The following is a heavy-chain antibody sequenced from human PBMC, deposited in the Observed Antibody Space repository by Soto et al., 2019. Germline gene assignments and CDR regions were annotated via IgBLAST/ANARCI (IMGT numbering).Heavy chain of an antibody. CDR3: ARDHYGSGSPRSTFFY. CDR2: ISGHNGNT. J-gene: IGHJ4*02. CDR1: GYSFTNYG. V-gene: IGHV1-18*01. D-gene: IGHD3-10*01. Sequence: ASVKVSCKASGYSFTNYGISWVRQAPGQGLEWMGWISGHNGNTNYAQKLQGRVTMTTDTSTSTAYMELRSLRSDDTAIYYCARDHYGSGSPRSTFFYWGQGTLVTVSS.